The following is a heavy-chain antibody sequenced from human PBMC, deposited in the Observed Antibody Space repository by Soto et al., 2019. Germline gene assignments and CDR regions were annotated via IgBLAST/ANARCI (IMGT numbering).Heavy chain of an antibody. V-gene: IGHV1-18*01. CDR3: AREGYCGRSMCYRGYYYMDV. Sequence: QVQLVQSGGEVKNPGASVKVSCKAFGYTLTNYGISWVRQAPGQGLEWMGWMSAYNGHANYAQKFQGRVRMTTDRPTNTDYMEMRSLGSDDTAEYYCAREGYCGRSMCYRGYYYMDVWGKGTTVTVS. CDR2: MSAYNGHA. J-gene: IGHJ6*03. CDR1: GYTLTNYG. D-gene: IGHD2-15*01.